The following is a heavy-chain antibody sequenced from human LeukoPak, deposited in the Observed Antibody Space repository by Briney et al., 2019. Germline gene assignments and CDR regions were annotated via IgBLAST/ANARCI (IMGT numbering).Heavy chain of an antibody. V-gene: IGHV4-59*01. CDR1: GGSISSYY. CDR3: ARDRGNYDFWSGNFDY. D-gene: IGHD3-3*01. Sequence: SETLSLTCSVSGGSISSYYWSWIRQPPGKGLEWIGYIYYSGSTNYNPSLKSRVTISVDTSKNQFSLKLSSVTAADTAVYYCARDRGNYDFWSGNFDYWGQGTLVIVSS. J-gene: IGHJ4*02. CDR2: IYYSGST.